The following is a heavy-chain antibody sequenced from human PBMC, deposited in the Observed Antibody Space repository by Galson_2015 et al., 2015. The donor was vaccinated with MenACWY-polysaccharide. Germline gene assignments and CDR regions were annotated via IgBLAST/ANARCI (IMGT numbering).Heavy chain of an antibody. J-gene: IGHJ4*02. Sequence: SLRLSCAASGFNFRGNGMHWVRQAPGKGLEWVALIRNDEISKHYIDAVKGRFSISRDNSKNTLYLQMNTLRPEDTAVYYCARNPSRLVIAPASNWGQGALVAVSS. V-gene: IGHV3-30*02. CDR3: ARNPSRLVIAPASN. CDR2: IRNDEISK. CDR1: GFNFRGNG. D-gene: IGHD2-2*01.